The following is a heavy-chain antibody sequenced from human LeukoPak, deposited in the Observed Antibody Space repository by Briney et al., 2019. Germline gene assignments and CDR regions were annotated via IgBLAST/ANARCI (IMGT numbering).Heavy chain of an antibody. CDR2: ISSSSSTI. J-gene: IGHJ4*02. CDR3: ARGGYSGYDVHFDY. V-gene: IGHV3-48*02. CDR1: GFTFSSYS. Sequence: GGSLRLSCAASGFTFSSYSMNWVRQAPGKGLEWVSYISSSSSTIYYANSVKGRFTISRDNAKNSLYLQMNSLRDEDTAVYYCARGGYSGYDVHFDYWGQGTLVTVSS. D-gene: IGHD5-12*01.